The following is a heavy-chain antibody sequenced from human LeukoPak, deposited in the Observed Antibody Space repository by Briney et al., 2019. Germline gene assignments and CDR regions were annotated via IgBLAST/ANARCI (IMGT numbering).Heavy chain of an antibody. CDR1: GGSISSYY. J-gene: IGHJ4*02. V-gene: IGHV4-4*07. Sequence: SETLSLTCTVSGGSISSYYWSWIRQPAGKGLEWIGRIYTCGSTNYNPSLKSRVTISVDTSKNQFSLKLSSVTAADTAVYYCASYSGYEGYFDYWGQGTLVTVSS. CDR3: ASYSGYEGYFDY. D-gene: IGHD5-12*01. CDR2: IYTCGST.